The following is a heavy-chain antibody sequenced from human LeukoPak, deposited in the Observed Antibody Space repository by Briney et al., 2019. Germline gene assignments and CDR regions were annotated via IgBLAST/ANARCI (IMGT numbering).Heavy chain of an antibody. CDR2: ISSSSTDI. CDR1: EFTFSNYS. Sequence: GGSLRLSCAASEFTFSNYSMNWVRQAPGKGLEWVSSISSSSTDIYYADSVTGRFTISRDNAKKSLYLQMSSLRAEDTAVYYCARDRGGAYDFWSGYYTGYFDYWGQGTLVTVSS. D-gene: IGHD3-3*01. J-gene: IGHJ4*02. CDR3: ARDRGGAYDFWSGYYTGYFDY. V-gene: IGHV3-21*01.